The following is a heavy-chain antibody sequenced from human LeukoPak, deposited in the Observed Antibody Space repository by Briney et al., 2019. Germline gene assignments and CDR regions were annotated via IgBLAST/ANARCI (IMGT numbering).Heavy chain of an antibody. V-gene: IGHV3-23*01. CDR1: GFSLNSHA. D-gene: IGHD3-22*01. CDR2: ISGSGGTT. CDR3: ARAYGSSGYYQLPIDY. J-gene: IGHJ4*02. Sequence: WGSLRLSCATSGFSLNSHAINWVRQVPGKGLEWVSAISGSGGTTYYADSVKGRFTISRDNSKNTLSLQMNSLRAEDTAIYYCARAYGSSGYYQLPIDYWGQGTLVTVSS.